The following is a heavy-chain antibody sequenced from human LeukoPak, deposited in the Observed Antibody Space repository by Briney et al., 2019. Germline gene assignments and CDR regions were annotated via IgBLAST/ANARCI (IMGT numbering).Heavy chain of an antibody. CDR3: ARGQAIAAAGANYYYYYGMDV. D-gene: IGHD6-13*01. J-gene: IGHJ6*02. CDR2: ISSSSSYI. Sequence: GGSLRLSCAASGFTFSSYSMNWVRQAPGKGLEWVSSISSSSSYIYYADSVKGRFTISRDNAKNSLYLQMNSLRAEDTAVYYCARGQAIAAAGANYYYYYGMDVWGQGTTVTVSS. V-gene: IGHV3-21*01. CDR1: GFTFSSYS.